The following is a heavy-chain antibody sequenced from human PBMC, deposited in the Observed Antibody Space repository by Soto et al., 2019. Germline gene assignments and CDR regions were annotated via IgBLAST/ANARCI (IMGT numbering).Heavy chain of an antibody. Sequence: QVQLVESGGGVVQPGRSLRLSCAASGFTFSSYGMHWVRQAPGKGLEWVAVISYDGSNKYYADSVKGRFTISRDNSKNTLYLQMNSLRAEDTAVNYCAKDWERITMIVVEGGYFDYWGQGTLVTVSS. CDR3: AKDWERITMIVVEGGYFDY. V-gene: IGHV3-30*18. CDR2: ISYDGSNK. J-gene: IGHJ4*02. D-gene: IGHD3-22*01. CDR1: GFTFSSYG.